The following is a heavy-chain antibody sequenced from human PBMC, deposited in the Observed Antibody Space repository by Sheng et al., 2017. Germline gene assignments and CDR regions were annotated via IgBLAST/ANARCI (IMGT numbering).Heavy chain of an antibody. V-gene: IGHV3-30*18. J-gene: IGHJ4*02. D-gene: IGHD3-22*01. Sequence: QVQLVESGGGVVQPGGSLRLSCAASGFSFSDYGMHWVRQAPGKGLEWLALISHGGNNKYYGDSVKGRFTISRDNSKDTLYLQMNSLRAEDTAVYYCAKDTSSGYLDYWGQGTLVTVSS. CDR2: ISHGGNNK. CDR3: AKDTSSGYLDY. CDR1: GFSFSDYG.